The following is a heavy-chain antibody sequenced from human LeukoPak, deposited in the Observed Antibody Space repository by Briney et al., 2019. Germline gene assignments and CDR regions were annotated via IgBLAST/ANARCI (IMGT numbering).Heavy chain of an antibody. Sequence: SESLSLTWAVDGASFGGDYWSWSLQPPWKGLWWSGGINHIGSTNYNPSLKSRVTISIDTSKNQFSLQLSSVTPADTAVYYCARREADDILTGPKREIDYWGQGTLVPVSS. D-gene: IGHD3-9*01. CDR3: ARREADDILTGPKREIDY. J-gene: IGHJ4*02. CDR1: GASFGGDY. V-gene: IGHV4-34*01. CDR2: INHIGST.